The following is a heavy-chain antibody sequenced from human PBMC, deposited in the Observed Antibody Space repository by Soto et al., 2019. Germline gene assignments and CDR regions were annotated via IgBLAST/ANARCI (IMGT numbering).Heavy chain of an antibody. CDR1: GFTFSNAW. J-gene: IGHJ4*02. Sequence: DVQMVESGGGLVKPGGSLRLSCTASGFTFSNAWMNWVRQAPGEGLEWVGRIKSKVNGGTTDYAAPVKGRFTISRDDSTNTVFLQVNSLKTEDTAFYYCATGGYFFDYWGQGTLVTVSS. CDR3: ATGGYFFDY. V-gene: IGHV3-15*07. CDR2: IKSKVNGGTT.